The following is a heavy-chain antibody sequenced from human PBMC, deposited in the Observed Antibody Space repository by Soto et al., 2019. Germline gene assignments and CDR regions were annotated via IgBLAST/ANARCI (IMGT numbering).Heavy chain of an antibody. CDR3: AHARDYDILTGYYNVPYDFDY. Sequence: QVQLVQSGAEVKKPGSSVKVSCKASGGTFSSYAISWVRQAPGQGLEWMGGIIPIFGTANYAQKFQGRVTITADESTSTAYMELSSLRSEDTAVYYCAHARDYDILTGYYNVPYDFDYWGQGTLVTVSS. CDR2: IIPIFGTA. J-gene: IGHJ4*02. D-gene: IGHD3-9*01. V-gene: IGHV1-69*01. CDR1: GGTFSSYA.